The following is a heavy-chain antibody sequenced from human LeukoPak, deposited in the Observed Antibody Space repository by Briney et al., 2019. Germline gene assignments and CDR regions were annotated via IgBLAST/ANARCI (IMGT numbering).Heavy chain of an antibody. D-gene: IGHD5-24*01. J-gene: IGHJ4*02. V-gene: IGHV3-15*01. CDR3: TTDDGYGSLDY. Sequence: PGGSLRLSCAASGFTFSNAWMSWIRQAPGKGLEWVGRIKSKTDGGTTDYAAPVKGRFTISSDDSKNTLYLQMNSLKTEDTAVYYCTTDDGYGSLDYWGQGTLVTVSS. CDR2: IKSKTDGGTT. CDR1: GFTFSNAW.